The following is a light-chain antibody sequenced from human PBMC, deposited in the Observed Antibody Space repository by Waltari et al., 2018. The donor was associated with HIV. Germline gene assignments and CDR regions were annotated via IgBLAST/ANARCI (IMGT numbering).Light chain of an antibody. CDR3: QQYEKWPPLT. CDR2: SVS. CDR1: QSVGNN. V-gene: IGKV3-15*01. J-gene: IGKJ4*01. Sequence: EIVMTQSPVTLSASLGEGVTLSCRASQSVGNNLAWYQQRPGQAPGVLIYSVSTRAAGVPARFSGSGSGTDFTLTISSLQSEDYAVYFCQQYEKWPPLTFGGGTKV.